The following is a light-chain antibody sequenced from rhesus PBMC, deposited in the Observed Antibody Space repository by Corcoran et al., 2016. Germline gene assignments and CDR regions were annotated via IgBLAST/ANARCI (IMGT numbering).Light chain of an antibody. V-gene: IGKV1-19*01. CDR3: QQYDDLPYS. Sequence: DIQMTQSPSSLSASVGDKVTITCHSSQGIISWLAWYQQKPGKTPKPLIYNASSLQSGVQSRFSGSGSGTDYTLTISSLQPEDFATYYCQQYDDLPYSFGQGTKVEIK. J-gene: IGKJ2*01. CDR2: NAS. CDR1: QGIISW.